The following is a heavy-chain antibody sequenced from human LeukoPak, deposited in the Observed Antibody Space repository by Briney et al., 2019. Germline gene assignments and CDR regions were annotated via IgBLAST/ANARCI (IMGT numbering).Heavy chain of an antibody. CDR2: INPSGGST. V-gene: IGHV1-46*03. Sequence: ASVKVSCKASGYTFTSYYMHWVRQAPGQGLEWMGIINPSGGSTSYAQKLQGRVTMTRDTPTSTVYMELSSLRSEDTAVYYCARAIFGVVTLFDYWGQGTLVTVSS. D-gene: IGHD3-3*01. CDR1: GYTFTSYY. J-gene: IGHJ4*02. CDR3: ARAIFGVVTLFDY.